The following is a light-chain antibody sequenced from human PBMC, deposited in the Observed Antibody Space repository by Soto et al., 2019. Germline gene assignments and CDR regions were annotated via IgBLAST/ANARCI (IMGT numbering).Light chain of an antibody. V-gene: IGLV2-23*03. Sequence: QSALTQPASVSGSPGQSITISCTGTSSDVGSYNLVSWYQQHPGKAPKLMIYEGSKRPSGVSNRFSGSKSGYTASLTISGLQAEDEADYYCCSYAGSSTFGVFGGGTKVTVL. CDR2: EGS. CDR1: SSDVGSYNL. J-gene: IGLJ2*01. CDR3: CSYAGSSTFGV.